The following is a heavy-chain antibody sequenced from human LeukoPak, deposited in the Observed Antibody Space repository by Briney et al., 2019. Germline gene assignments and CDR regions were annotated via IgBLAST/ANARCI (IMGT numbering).Heavy chain of an antibody. CDR3: ARDGTAPGLCFDL. V-gene: IGHV3-7*01. CDR2: IRQDGGEK. J-gene: IGHJ4*01. Sequence: GGSLRLSCAVSGFTFSDYWMNWVRQAPGKGLEWVAGIRQDGGEKSYVDSVKGRFTISRDNTKNSLYLQMSSLRAEDTAVYYCARDGTAPGLCFDLWGQGTLVTVSS. D-gene: IGHD6-13*01. CDR1: GFTFSDYW.